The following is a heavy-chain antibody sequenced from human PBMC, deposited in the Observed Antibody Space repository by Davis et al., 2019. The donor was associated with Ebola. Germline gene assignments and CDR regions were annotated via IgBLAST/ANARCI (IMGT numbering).Heavy chain of an antibody. V-gene: IGHV4-31*03. D-gene: IGHD1/OR15-1a*01. CDR2: IYYSGST. CDR1: GGSISSGGYY. J-gene: IGHJ6*02. Sequence: SETLSLTCTVSGGSISSGGYYWSWIRQHPGKGLEWIGYIYYSGSTYYNPSLKSRVTISVDTSKNQFSLKLSSVTAADTAVYYCARAFSTWNNVPKYGMDVWGQGTTVTVSS. CDR3: ARAFSTWNNVPKYGMDV.